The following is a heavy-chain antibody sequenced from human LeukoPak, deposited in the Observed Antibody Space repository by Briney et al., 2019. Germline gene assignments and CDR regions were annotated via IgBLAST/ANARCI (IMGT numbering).Heavy chain of an antibody. J-gene: IGHJ1*01. CDR2: IFNGGST. CDR1: GFAVSSNH. V-gene: IGHV3-53*01. D-gene: IGHD1-26*01. Sequence: GGSLRLSCAASGFAVSSNHMNWVRQAPGKGLEWVSVIFNGGSTYYADSVKGRFTISRDNSKNTLYLQMNSLRAEDTAVYYCATSIVGLTYDEHFQHWGQGTLVTVSS. CDR3: ATSIVGLTYDEHFQH.